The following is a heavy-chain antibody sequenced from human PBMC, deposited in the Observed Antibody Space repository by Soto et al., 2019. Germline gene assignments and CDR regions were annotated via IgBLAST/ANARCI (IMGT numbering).Heavy chain of an antibody. Sequence: QVQLVQSGAEVMKPGSSVKVSCKASGDTFGSFMISWVRQAPGQGLEWMGRFVPILNITNYAQRFQGRLTITADESASTLYMELHNLTSEDTAMFFCAAESRAARLTARFYYFDYWGQGSLVTVSS. CDR1: GDTFGSFM. CDR3: AAESRAARLTARFYYFDY. D-gene: IGHD6-6*01. V-gene: IGHV1-69*02. CDR2: FVPILNIT. J-gene: IGHJ4*02.